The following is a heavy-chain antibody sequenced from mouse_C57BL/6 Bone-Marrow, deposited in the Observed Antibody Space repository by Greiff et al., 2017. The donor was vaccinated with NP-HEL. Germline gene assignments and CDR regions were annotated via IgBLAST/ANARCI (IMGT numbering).Heavy chain of an antibody. CDR2: IRSKSNNYAT. D-gene: IGHD1-1*01. J-gene: IGHJ1*03. CDR3: VRGGSSYWYFDV. V-gene: IGHV10-1*01. CDR1: GFSFNTYA. Sequence: EVKLIESGGGLVQPKGSLKLSCAASGFSFNTYAMNWVRQAPGKGVEWVARIRSKSNNYATYYADSVKDRFTISRDDSESMLYLQMNNLKTEDTAMYYCVRGGSSYWYFDVWGTGTTVTVSS.